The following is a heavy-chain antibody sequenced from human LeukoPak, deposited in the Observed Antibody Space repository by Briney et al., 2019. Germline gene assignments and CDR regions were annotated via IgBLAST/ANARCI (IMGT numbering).Heavy chain of an antibody. CDR1: GFTFSVHW. CDR2: INKDGSST. CDR3: ARDLIWNQVDY. J-gene: IGHJ4*02. Sequence: GGSLRLSCAASGFTFSVHWMHWVRQAPAKGLVCVSRINKDGSSTDYADSVKGGFTISRDNAKNTLSLQMNSLRVEDTAVYYCARDLIWNQVDYWGQGTLVTVSS. V-gene: IGHV3-74*01. D-gene: IGHD1-1*01.